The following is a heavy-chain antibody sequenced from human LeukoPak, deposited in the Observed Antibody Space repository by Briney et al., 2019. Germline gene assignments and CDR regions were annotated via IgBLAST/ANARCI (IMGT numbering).Heavy chain of an antibody. CDR2: IYYSGST. J-gene: IGHJ3*02. Sequence: SETLSLTCTVSGGSISSYYWSWIRQPPGKGLEWIGYIYYSGSTNYNPSLKSRVTISVDTSKNQFSLKLSSVTAADTAVYYCARAVYDFWSGYSTYDAFDIWGQGTMVTVSS. CDR1: GGSISSYY. D-gene: IGHD3-3*01. V-gene: IGHV4-59*01. CDR3: ARAVYDFWSGYSTYDAFDI.